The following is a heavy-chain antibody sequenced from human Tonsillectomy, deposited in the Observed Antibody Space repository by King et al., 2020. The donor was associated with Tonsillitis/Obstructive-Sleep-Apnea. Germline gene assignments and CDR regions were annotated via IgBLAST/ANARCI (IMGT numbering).Heavy chain of an antibody. V-gene: IGHV5-51*01. J-gene: IGHJ3*02. CDR1: GYSFTSYW. D-gene: IGHD3-22*01. Sequence: GQLVQSGAEVKKPGESLKISCKGSGYSFTSYWIGWVRQMPGKGLEWMGIIYPGDSDTRYSPSFQGQVTISADKSISTAYLQWSSLKASDTAMYYCAGYYDRSGYFLGAFDIWGQGTLVTVSS. CDR3: AGYYDRSGYFLGAFDI. CDR2: IYPGDSDT.